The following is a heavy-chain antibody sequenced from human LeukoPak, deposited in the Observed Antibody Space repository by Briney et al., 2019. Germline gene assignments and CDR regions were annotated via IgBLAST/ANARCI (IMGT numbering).Heavy chain of an antibody. J-gene: IGHJ6*03. CDR2: IYSGGST. CDR3: ARTTQYYYYMDV. V-gene: IGHV3-66*02. CDR1: GFTLSSNY. Sequence: GGSLRLSCAASGFTLSSNYMSWVRQAPGKGLGWVSVIYSGGSTYYADSVKGRFIISRDNSKNTLYLQMNSLRAEDTAVYYCARTTQYYYYMDVWGKGTTVTVSS. D-gene: IGHD1-1*01.